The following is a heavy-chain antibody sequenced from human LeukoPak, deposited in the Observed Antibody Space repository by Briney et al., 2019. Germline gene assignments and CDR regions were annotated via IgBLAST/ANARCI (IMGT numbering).Heavy chain of an antibody. CDR1: GGSISSYY. Sequence: SETLSLTCTVSGGSISSYYWSWIRQPAGKGLEWIGRIYTSGSTNYNPSLKSRVTMTVDTSKNQFSLKLSSVTAADTAVYYCARSPYSSSWYPFAPWGQGTLVTVSS. J-gene: IGHJ5*02. CDR2: IYTSGST. D-gene: IGHD6-13*01. CDR3: ARSPYSSSWYPFAP. V-gene: IGHV4-4*07.